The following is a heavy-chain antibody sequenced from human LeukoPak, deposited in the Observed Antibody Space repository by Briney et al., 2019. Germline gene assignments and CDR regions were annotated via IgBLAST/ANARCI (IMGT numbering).Heavy chain of an antibody. J-gene: IGHJ5*02. CDR2: ISGSGDRP. Sequence: GGSLTLSCMASGFTFSDFAMSWVRQAPGKGLEWVSGISGSGDRPYYADSVRGRFTTSRDNSKNTLYLQMNSLRAEDTAVYYCAKQESSWFDPWGQGTLVTVSS. CDR1: GFTFSDFA. D-gene: IGHD2-2*01. V-gene: IGHV3-23*01. CDR3: AKQESSWFDP.